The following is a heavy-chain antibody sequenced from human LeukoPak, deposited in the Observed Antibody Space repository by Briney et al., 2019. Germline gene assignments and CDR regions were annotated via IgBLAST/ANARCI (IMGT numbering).Heavy chain of an antibody. CDR2: ISSSGSTI. Sequence: GGSLRLSCAASGFTFSDYYMSWIRQAPGKGLEWVSYISSSGSTIYYADSVKGRFTISRDNAKNSLYLQMNSLRAEDTAVYYCARPLRWPGTDWYFDLWGRGTLVTVSS. J-gene: IGHJ2*01. CDR3: ARPLRWPGTDWYFDL. V-gene: IGHV3-11*04. D-gene: IGHD4-23*01. CDR1: GFTFSDYY.